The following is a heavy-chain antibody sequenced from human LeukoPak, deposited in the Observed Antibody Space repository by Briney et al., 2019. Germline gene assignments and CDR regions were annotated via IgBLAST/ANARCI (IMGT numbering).Heavy chain of an antibody. CDR2: IYYSGNT. V-gene: IGHV4-39*01. CDR1: GGSFSGYY. J-gene: IGHJ4*02. D-gene: IGHD3/OR15-3a*01. Sequence: SETLSLTCAAYGGSFSGYYWGWIRQPPGKGLEWIGSIYYSGNTYYNASLKSQVSISIDTSKNQFSLRLTSVTAADTAVYYCARQTGSGLFILPGGQGTLVTVSS. CDR3: ARQTGSGLFILP.